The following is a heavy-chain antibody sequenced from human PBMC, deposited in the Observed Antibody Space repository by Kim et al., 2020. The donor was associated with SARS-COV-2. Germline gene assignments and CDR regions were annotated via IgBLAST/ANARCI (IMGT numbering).Heavy chain of an antibody. V-gene: IGHV4-59*13. Sequence: SETLSLTCTVSGGSISSYYWSWIRQPPGKGLEWIGYIYYSGSTNYNPSLKSRVTISVDTSKNQFSLKLSSVTAAYTAVYYCARDLRSGSYDGFFDYWGQGTLVTVSS. D-gene: IGHD1-26*01. CDR1: GGSISSYY. CDR2: IYYSGST. CDR3: ARDLRSGSYDGFFDY. J-gene: IGHJ4*02.